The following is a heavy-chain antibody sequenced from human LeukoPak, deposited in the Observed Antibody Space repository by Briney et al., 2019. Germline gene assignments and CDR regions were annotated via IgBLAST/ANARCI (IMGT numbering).Heavy chain of an antibody. V-gene: IGHV3-20*04. D-gene: IGHD4-17*01. CDR3: ARAQTYGDSRLLLDY. J-gene: IGHJ4*02. CDR2: INWNGGST. CDR1: GFTFGNYG. Sequence: GGSLRLSCAASGFTFGNYGMSWVRQAPGKGLEWVSGINWNGGSTGYADSVEGRFTISRDNVKNSQYLQMNSLSVEDTALYYCARAQTYGDSRLLLDYWGQGTLVTVSS.